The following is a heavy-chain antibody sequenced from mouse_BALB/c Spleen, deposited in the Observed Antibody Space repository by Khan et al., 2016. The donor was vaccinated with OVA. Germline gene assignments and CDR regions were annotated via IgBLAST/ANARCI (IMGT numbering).Heavy chain of an antibody. Sequence: EVQLQESGPELVKPGASVRMSCKASGYTFTNYVMHWVKQKPGQGLEWIGYINPYNDGSKYNEKFKGKATLTSDKSSSTAYMELSSLTSEDSAVYYCARYSSSPYYGVDYGGQGTSVTVSS. CDR2: INPYNDGS. V-gene: IGHV1S136*01. CDR3: ARYSSSPYYGVDY. J-gene: IGHJ4*01. D-gene: IGHD1-1*01. CDR1: GYTFTNYV.